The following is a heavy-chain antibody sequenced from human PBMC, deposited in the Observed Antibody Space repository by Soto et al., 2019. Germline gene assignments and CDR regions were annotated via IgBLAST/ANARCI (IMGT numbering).Heavy chain of an antibody. CDR3: ARVQDR. Sequence: SETLSLTCTVSGGSISSYYWSWIRQPPGKGLELIGYIYYSGSTNYNPSLKSRGTISVDTSKNQFSLKLSSVTAADTAVYYYARVQDRWGQGTLVTVSS. D-gene: IGHD1-1*01. V-gene: IGHV4-59*01. J-gene: IGHJ5*02. CDR1: GGSISSYY. CDR2: IYYSGST.